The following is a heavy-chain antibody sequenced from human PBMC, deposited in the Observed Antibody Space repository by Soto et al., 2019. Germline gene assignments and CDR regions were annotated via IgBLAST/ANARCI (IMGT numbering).Heavy chain of an antibody. D-gene: IGHD4-4*01. CDR3: ARVYSNRFAGYYYYYMDV. V-gene: IGHV4-59*07. CDR1: GGSISGYY. CDR2: IYYSGST. Sequence: SDTLSLTCSVVGGSISGYYWSWMRKNTGKGLEWIGYIYYSGSTNYNPSLKSRVTISADTSKNQISLKLSSVTAADTAVYYCARVYSNRFAGYYYYYMDVWRKRTTVTVYS. J-gene: IGHJ6*03.